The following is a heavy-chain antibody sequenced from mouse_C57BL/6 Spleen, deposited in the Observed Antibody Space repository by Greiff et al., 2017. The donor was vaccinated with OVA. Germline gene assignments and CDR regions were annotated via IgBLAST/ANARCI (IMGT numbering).Heavy chain of an antibody. CDR2: ISSGGDYI. CDR1: GFTFSSYA. D-gene: IGHD3-3*01. CDR3: TRDRAGLYSFDY. J-gene: IGHJ2*01. V-gene: IGHV5-9-1*02. Sequence: EVKVVESGEGLVKPGGSLKLSCAASGFTFSSYAMSWVRQTPEKRLEWVAYISSGGDYIYYADTVKGRFTLSRDNARNTLYMQMSSLKSEDTAVYYCTRDRAGLYSFDYWGQGTTLTVSS.